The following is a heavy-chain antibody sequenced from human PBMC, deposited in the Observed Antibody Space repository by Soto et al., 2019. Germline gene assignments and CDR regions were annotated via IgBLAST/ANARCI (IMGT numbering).Heavy chain of an antibody. CDR2: ISYDGRNI. J-gene: IGHJ4*02. D-gene: IGHD6-13*01. V-gene: IGHV3-30*04. CDR1: GFTFSSYA. Sequence: GGSLRLSCAASGFTFSSYAMHWVRQAPGKGLEWVAIISYDGRNIAYADSVKGRFTISRDNSKNTLFLQMSSLGPEDTAVYYCARRDDSSRLDYWGLGT. CDR3: ARRDDSSRLDY.